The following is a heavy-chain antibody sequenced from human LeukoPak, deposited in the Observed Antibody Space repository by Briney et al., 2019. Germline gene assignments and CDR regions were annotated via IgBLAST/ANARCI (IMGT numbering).Heavy chain of an antibody. J-gene: IGHJ4*02. CDR3: ARLSYGRFFDY. CDR1: GGSISSTIYY. D-gene: IGHD3-16*01. CDR2: IYYGGTT. Sequence: PSETLSLTCTVSGGSISSTIYYWGWVRQPPGKGLEWIGTIYYGGTTYYSPSLKSRVTISVDTSENQFSLKLTFVTAADTAIYYCARLSYGRFFDYWGQGTLVTVSS. V-gene: IGHV4-39*01.